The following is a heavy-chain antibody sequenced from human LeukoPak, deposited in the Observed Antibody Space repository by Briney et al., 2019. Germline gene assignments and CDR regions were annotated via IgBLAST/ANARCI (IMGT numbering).Heavy chain of an antibody. CDR3: AKSNGYGLIDI. Sequence: SETLSLTCTVSDDSITTYYWTWIRQPPGKGLEWIGYVDHTGSTKFNPSLNGRVSISRDTSNNFFSLRLRSVTAADTAVYYCAKSNGYGLIDIWGQGTMVTVSS. CDR2: VDHTGST. J-gene: IGHJ3*02. CDR1: DDSITTYY. D-gene: IGHD3-10*01. V-gene: IGHV4-59*01.